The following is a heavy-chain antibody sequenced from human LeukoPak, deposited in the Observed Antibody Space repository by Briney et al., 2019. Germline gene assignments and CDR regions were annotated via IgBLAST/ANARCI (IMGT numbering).Heavy chain of an antibody. CDR1: GFTFSNYY. J-gene: IGHJ6*02. CDR2: IKQDGSDK. Sequence: PGGSLRLSCAVSGFTFSNYYMSWVRQPPGKGLEWVANIKQDGSDKYYVDSVKGRFTISRDNAKNSLYLQMNSLRAEDAAVYYCAKDRRITMIVVVMDVWGQGTTVTVSS. V-gene: IGHV3-7*01. CDR3: AKDRRITMIVVVMDV. D-gene: IGHD3-22*01.